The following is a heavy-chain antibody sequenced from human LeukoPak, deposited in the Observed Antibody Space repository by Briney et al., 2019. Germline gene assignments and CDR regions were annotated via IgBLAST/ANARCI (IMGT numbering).Heavy chain of an antibody. D-gene: IGHD6-19*01. Sequence: SGGSLRLSCAASGFTFSSYSMNWVRQAPGKGLEWVSYISSSSSIIYYADSVKGRFTISRDNAKNSLYLHMDSLRAEDTAVYYCARGAYSSGWAYFDHWGQGTLVTVSS. CDR2: ISSSSSII. CDR3: ARGAYSSGWAYFDH. CDR1: GFTFSSYS. J-gene: IGHJ4*02. V-gene: IGHV3-48*04.